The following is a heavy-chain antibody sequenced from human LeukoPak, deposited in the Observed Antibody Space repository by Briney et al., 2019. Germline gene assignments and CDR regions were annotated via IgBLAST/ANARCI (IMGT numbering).Heavy chain of an antibody. CDR3: AKGSGYSGYSFDY. J-gene: IGHJ4*02. Sequence: GGSLRLSCAASGFTFSSYGMHRVRQAPGKGREGMTVIWYDGSNKYYADSVKVRFTISRDNSKNTLYLQMNSLRAEDTAVYYCAKGSGYSGYSFDYWGQGTLVTVSS. V-gene: IGHV3-33*06. CDR2: IWYDGSNK. CDR1: GFTFSSYG. D-gene: IGHD5-12*01.